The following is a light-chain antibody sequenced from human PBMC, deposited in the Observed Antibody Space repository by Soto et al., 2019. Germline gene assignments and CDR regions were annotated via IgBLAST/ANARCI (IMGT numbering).Light chain of an antibody. CDR1: SSDVGGYNY. CDR2: EVS. J-gene: IGLJ1*01. V-gene: IGLV2-14*01. Sequence: QSALTQPASVSGSPGQSITISCTGTSSDVGGYNYVSWYQQHPGKAPKLMIYEVSNRPSGVSRRFSGSKSGNTASLTISGLPDEDAADYCCSSYTCSRIDYVFVTGTKLTVL. CDR3: SSYTCSRIDYV.